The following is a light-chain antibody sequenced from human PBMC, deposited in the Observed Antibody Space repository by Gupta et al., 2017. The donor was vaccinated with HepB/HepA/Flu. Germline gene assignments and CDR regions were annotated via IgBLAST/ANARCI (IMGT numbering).Light chain of an antibody. CDR1: QSVIYSSKNKNY. Sequence: EIVMTQSPDSLAVSLGERATLNRKSSQSVIYSSKNKNYLAWYQQKPGQPPKLLIYWASTREAGVPDRFSGSGCGTDVTLTISSRQAEDVAVYYCQQYASNIGVTFGHGTKVDIK. CDR2: WAS. V-gene: IGKV4-1*01. J-gene: IGKJ3*01. CDR3: QQYASNIGVT.